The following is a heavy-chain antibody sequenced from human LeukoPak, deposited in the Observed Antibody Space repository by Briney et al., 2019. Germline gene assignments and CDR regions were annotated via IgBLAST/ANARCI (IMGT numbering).Heavy chain of an antibody. V-gene: IGHV3-23*01. J-gene: IGHJ4*02. D-gene: IGHD1-26*01. CDR3: AKVGVGATSY. CDR2: ISGGGGST. Sequence: AGGSLRLSCAASGFTFSSYAMSWVRQAPGKGLEWVSAISGGGGSTYYADSVKGRFTISRDNSKNTLYLQMNSLRAEDTAVYYCAKVGVGATSYWGQGTLVTVSS. CDR1: GFTFSSYA.